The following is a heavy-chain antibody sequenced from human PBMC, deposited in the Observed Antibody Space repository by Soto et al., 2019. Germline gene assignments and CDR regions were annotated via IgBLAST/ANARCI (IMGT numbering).Heavy chain of an antibody. D-gene: IGHD7-27*01. CDR1: GFSFSISP. CDR2: ISYDGTNK. J-gene: IGHJ4*02. Sequence: AGGSLRLSCAASGFSFSISPMHWVRQAPGKGPEWVALISYDGTNKFYADSVKGRFTISRDNSKSTLYLQVDSLRPEDAAVYYCARDPKTSGGQHWAFNYFDSWGRGTLVTVSS. CDR3: ARDPKTSGGQHWAFNYFDS. V-gene: IGHV3-30-3*01.